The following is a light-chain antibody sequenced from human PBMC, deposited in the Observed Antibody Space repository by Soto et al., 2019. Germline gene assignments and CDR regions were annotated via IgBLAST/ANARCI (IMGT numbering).Light chain of an antibody. J-gene: IGLJ3*02. CDR1: SSDVGGYNY. CDR3: SSYTSSSTWV. V-gene: IGLV2-14*01. CDR2: EVS. Sequence: QSALTQPASVSGSPGQSITISCTGTSSDVGGYNYVSWYQQYPGKAPKLMIYEVSNRPLGVSNRFSGSKSGNTASLTISGLQAEDEADYYCSSYTSSSTWVFGGGTKLTVL.